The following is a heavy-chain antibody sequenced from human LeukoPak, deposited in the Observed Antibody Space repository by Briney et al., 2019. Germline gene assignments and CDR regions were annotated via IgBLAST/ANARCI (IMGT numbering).Heavy chain of an antibody. CDR2: ISWNSGSI. CDR3: AKDKYSSGYQYYFDY. CDR1: GFTFDDYA. Sequence: GGSLRLSCAASGFTFDDYAMHWVRQAPGKGLEWVSGISWNSGSIGYADSVKGRFTISRDNAKNSLYLQMNSLRAEDTALYYCAKDKYSSGYQYYFDYWGQGTLVTVSS. J-gene: IGHJ4*02. D-gene: IGHD3-22*01. V-gene: IGHV3-9*01.